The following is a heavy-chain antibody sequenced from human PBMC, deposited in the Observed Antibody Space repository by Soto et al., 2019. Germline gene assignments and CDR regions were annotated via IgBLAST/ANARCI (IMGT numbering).Heavy chain of an antibody. Sequence: GASVKVSCKASGYTFTSYGISWVRQAPGQGLEWMGWISAYNGNTNYAQKLQGRVTMTTDTSTSTAYMELRSLRSDDTAVYYCARIGVEAAFYYYYGMDVWGQGTTVTVSS. CDR3: ARIGVEAAFYYYYGMDV. J-gene: IGHJ6*02. D-gene: IGHD2-15*01. CDR2: ISAYNGNT. CDR1: GYTFTSYG. V-gene: IGHV1-18*04.